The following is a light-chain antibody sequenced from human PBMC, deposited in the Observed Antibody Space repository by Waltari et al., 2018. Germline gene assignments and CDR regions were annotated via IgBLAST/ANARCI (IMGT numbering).Light chain of an antibody. CDR1: SSDIWSYDL. Sequence: QSALTQPASVSWSPGQSITISCTGTSSDIWSYDLVSWYQHHPGKAPKHVMFGVSHRPSGVSNRFSGSKSGNTASLTISGLQAEDEADYHCCSYAGNSIYVFGTGTKVTVL. CDR2: GVS. CDR3: CSYAGNSIYV. V-gene: IGLV2-23*02. J-gene: IGLJ1*01.